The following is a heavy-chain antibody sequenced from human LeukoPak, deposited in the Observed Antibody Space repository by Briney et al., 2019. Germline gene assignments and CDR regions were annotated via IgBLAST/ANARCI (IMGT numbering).Heavy chain of an antibody. J-gene: IGHJ3*02. D-gene: IGHD1-7*01. CDR3: ARDVITGTTVDAFDI. V-gene: IGHV4-61*02. CDR2: IYTSGST. Sequence: SQTLSLTCTVSRGSISSGNYYWTWIRQPAGKGLEWIGRIYTSGSTNYNPSLKSRVTILVDTSKNQFSLKLSSVTAADTAVYYCARDVITGTTVDAFDIWGQGTMVTVSS. CDR1: RGSISSGNYY.